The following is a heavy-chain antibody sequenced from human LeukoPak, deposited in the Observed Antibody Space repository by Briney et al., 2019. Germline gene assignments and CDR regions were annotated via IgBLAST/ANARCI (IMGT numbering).Heavy chain of an antibody. Sequence: PGGSLRLSCAASGFTFSSYEMNWVRQAPGKGLEWVSYISSSGGTIYYADSVKGRFTISRDNAKNSLYLQMNSLRAEDTAVYYCAREYSSSLADYWGQGTLVTVSS. V-gene: IGHV3-48*03. CDR2: ISSSGGTI. CDR1: GFTFSSYE. D-gene: IGHD6-13*01. CDR3: AREYSSSLADY. J-gene: IGHJ4*02.